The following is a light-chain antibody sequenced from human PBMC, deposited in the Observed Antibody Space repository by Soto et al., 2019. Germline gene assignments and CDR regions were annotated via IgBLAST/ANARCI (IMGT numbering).Light chain of an antibody. Sequence: QSALTQPASVSGSLGQSITISCTGTSSDVGRYNYVSWYQQHPGKAPKLMIFDVTYRPSGVSNRFSGSKSGNTASLTISGLQAEDEADYYCSSYTSGITVIFGGGTKVTVL. CDR3: SSYTSGITVI. V-gene: IGLV2-14*03. CDR2: DVT. J-gene: IGLJ2*01. CDR1: SSDVGRYNY.